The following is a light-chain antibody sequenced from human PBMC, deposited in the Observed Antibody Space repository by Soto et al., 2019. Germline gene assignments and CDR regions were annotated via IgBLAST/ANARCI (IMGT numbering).Light chain of an antibody. CDR1: QSISSW. Sequence: DIQMTQSPSTLSASVGDRVTITCRASQSISSWLAWCQQKPGKAPKLLIYQASVLESGVPPRFSGSGSGTEFTLTISSLQPDYFATYYCQQYSSFPWTFGQGTKVEIK. J-gene: IGKJ1*01. CDR3: QQYSSFPWT. CDR2: QAS. V-gene: IGKV1-5*03.